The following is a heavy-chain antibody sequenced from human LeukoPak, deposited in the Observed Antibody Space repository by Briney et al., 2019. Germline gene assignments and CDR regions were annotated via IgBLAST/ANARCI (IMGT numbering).Heavy chain of an antibody. J-gene: IGHJ4*02. CDR1: GFTFSSYA. Sequence: GRSLRLSCAASGFTFSSYAMHWARQAPGKGLEWVAVISYDGSNKYYADSVKGRFTISRDNSKNTLYLQMNSLRAEDTAVYYCASIAVAGGDYWGQGTLVTVSS. CDR2: ISYDGSNK. D-gene: IGHD6-19*01. CDR3: ASIAVAGGDY. V-gene: IGHV3-30-3*01.